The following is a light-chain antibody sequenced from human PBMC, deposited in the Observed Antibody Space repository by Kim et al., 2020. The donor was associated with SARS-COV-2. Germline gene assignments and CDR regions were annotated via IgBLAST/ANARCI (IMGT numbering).Light chain of an antibody. CDR2: YNS. J-gene: IGLJ3*02. V-gene: IGLV3-21*04. Sequence: SYELTQPPSVSVAPGKTARITCGGNNIGSKSVHWYQQQPGQAPILVIFYNSDRPSGIPERFSGSNSGNTATLTISRVEAGVEADYYCRRWVTSSDHWVFG. CDR1: NIGSKS. CDR3: RRWVTSSDHWV.